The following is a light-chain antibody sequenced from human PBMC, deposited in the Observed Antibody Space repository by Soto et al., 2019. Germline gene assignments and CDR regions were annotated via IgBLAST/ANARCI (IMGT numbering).Light chain of an antibody. CDR2: DVN. Sequence: QSALTQPRSVSGSPGQSVTISCTGTSSDVVGYNYVSWYQHHPGKAPKLMIYDVNKRPSGVPDRFSGSKSGNTASLTISGLQAEDEADYYCCSFAGSNNLGVFGGGTKLTVL. CDR3: CSFAGSNNLGV. CDR1: SSDVVGYNY. V-gene: IGLV2-11*01. J-gene: IGLJ3*02.